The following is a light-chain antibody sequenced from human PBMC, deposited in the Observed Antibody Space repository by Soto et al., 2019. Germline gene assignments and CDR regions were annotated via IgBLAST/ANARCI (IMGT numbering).Light chain of an antibody. V-gene: IGKV1-12*01. CDR3: QQASYFPFT. Sequence: DIQMTQSPSFVSASVGDRVTITCRASQSVTTWLAWYQQRPGKAPRLLIHSASSLRSGVPSRFSGSGSGAEVTRTIGSLHPEDEATYFCQQASYFPFTFGPGTTVAI. J-gene: IGKJ3*01. CDR1: QSVTTW. CDR2: SAS.